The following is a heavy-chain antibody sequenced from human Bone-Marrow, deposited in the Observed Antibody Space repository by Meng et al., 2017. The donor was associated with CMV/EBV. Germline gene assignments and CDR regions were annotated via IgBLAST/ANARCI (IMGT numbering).Heavy chain of an antibody. Sequence: GGSLRLSCAASGFTFSSYSMNWVRQAPGKGLEWVSSISSSSSYIYYADSVKGRFTISRDNAKNSLYLQMNSLRAEDTAVYYCARLGGVPYYSDYWGQGTLVTVSS. CDR1: GFTFSSYS. D-gene: IGHD2-8*01. CDR3: ARLGGVPYYSDY. CDR2: ISSSSSYI. J-gene: IGHJ4*02. V-gene: IGHV3-21*01.